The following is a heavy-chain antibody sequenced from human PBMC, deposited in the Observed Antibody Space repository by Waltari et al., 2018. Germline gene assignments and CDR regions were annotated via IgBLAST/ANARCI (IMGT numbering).Heavy chain of an antibody. Sequence: QVQLVESGGGVVQPGRSLRLSCAASGLNFSSYGMHWVRQAPGRGVEWVALIWDEGRKEYYADSVKGRFAISRDNSRTTLYLQMNNLGAEDTAVYYCATSYSSGWYRLWTFDHWGQGTLVTVS. CDR3: ATSYSSGWYRLWTFDH. V-gene: IGHV3-33*08. CDR2: IWDEGRKE. CDR1: GLNFSSYG. D-gene: IGHD6-19*01. J-gene: IGHJ4*02.